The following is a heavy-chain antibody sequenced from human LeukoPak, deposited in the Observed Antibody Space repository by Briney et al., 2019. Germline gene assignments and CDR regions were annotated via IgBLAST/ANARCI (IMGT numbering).Heavy chain of an antibody. Sequence: GGPLRLSCGACGFRLNGYWMSGVRQPPGRGLEWVANIKQDGSERYYVVTGKGRFTIYRDDAKNSLYLQMDSLRAEDTAVYYCARAAHSSSAFWGQGTLVTVSS. CDR2: IKQDGSER. CDR3: ARAAHSSSAF. CDR1: GFRLNGYW. J-gene: IGHJ4*02. V-gene: IGHV3-7*01. D-gene: IGHD6-13*01.